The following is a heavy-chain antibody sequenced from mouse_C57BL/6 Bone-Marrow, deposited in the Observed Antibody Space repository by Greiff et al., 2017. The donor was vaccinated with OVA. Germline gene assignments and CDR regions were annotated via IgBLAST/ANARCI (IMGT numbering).Heavy chain of an antibody. CDR2: IYPRSGNT. V-gene: IGHV1-81*01. D-gene: IGHD2-1*01. CDR3: ARRLYYGNYVY. Sequence: QVQLQQSGAELARPGASVKLSCKASGYTFTSYGISWVKQRTGQGLEWIGEIYPRSGNTYYNEKFKGKATLTADKSSSTAYMELRSLTSGDSAVYFCARRLYYGNYVYWGQGTLVTVSA. J-gene: IGHJ3*01. CDR1: GYTFTSYG.